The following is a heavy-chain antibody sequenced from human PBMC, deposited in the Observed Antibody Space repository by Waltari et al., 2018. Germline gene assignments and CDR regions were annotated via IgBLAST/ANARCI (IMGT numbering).Heavy chain of an antibody. D-gene: IGHD5-12*01. Sequence: QVQLQESGPGLVKPSETLSLTCAVPGYSISSGYYWGWIRQPPGKGLEWIGSIHHSGSNYYYPSLKSRVTIAVDTSKNQFSLKLSSVTAADTAEYYCARVGRWLQFDYWGQGTLVTVSS. CDR2: IHHSGSN. CDR3: ARVGRWLQFDY. CDR1: GYSISSGYY. V-gene: IGHV4-38-2*01. J-gene: IGHJ4*02.